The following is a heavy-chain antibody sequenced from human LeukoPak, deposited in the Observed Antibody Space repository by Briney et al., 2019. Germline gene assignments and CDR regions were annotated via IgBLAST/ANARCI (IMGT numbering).Heavy chain of an antibody. CDR2: IRYDGSYT. D-gene: IGHD2-15*01. CDR1: GFTFSSYG. J-gene: IGHJ4*02. CDR3: ARTYCSGGNCYSGFDY. Sequence: PGGSLRLSCAASGFTFSSYGMHWVRQAPGRGLEWFAFIRYDGSYTYYADSVKGRFTISRDNAKNSLYVQMNSLRAEDTAVYYCARTYCSGGNCYSGFDYWGQGTLVTVSS. V-gene: IGHV3-30*02.